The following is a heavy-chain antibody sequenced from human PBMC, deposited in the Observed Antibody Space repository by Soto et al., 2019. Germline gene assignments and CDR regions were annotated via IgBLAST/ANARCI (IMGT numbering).Heavy chain of an antibody. J-gene: IGHJ4*01. V-gene: IGHV1-18*01. CDR2: ISAYNGKT. Sequence: AASVKVSCKASGYTFTSYGISWVRQAPGQGLEWMGWISAYNGKTNYAQKLQGRVTMTTDTSTSTAYMELRSLRSDDTAVYYCARTTATTRLCSLYYWGHVTLVTVPQ. D-gene: IGHD1-1*01. CDR1: GYTFTSYG. CDR3: ARTTATTRLCSLYY.